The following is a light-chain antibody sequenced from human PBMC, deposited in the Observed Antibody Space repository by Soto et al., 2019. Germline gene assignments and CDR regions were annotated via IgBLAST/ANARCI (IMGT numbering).Light chain of an antibody. CDR1: GNDVGGYTF. CDR2: DVN. V-gene: IGLV2-14*03. CDR3: CSYTATTTYV. J-gene: IGLJ1*01. Sequence: QSVLTQPASVSGSPGQSISISCTGTGNDVGGYTFVSWYQQHPDKVPKLVIFDVNRRPSGVSDRFSGSKSVNAASLTISGLQAEDEADYSCCSYTATTTYVFGTGTKVTVL.